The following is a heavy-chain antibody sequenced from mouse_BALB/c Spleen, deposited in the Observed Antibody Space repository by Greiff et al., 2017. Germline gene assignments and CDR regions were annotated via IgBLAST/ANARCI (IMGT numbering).Heavy chain of an antibody. Sequence: VQLQQSGPELVKPGASVKMSCKASGYTFTSYVMHWVKQKPGQGLEWIGYINPYNDGTKYNEKFKGKATLTSDKSSSTAYMELSSLTSEDSAVYYCARRYTTGGDYYAMDYWGQGTSVTVSS. CDR2: INPYNDGT. CDR3: ARRYTTGGDYYAMDY. CDR1: GYTFTSYV. D-gene: IGHD1-1*01. J-gene: IGHJ4*01. V-gene: IGHV1-14*01.